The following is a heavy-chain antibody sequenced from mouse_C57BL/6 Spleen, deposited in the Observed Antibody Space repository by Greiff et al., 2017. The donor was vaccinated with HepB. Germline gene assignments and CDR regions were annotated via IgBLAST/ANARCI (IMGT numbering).Heavy chain of an antibody. CDR3: ARSDYYGSSCFAY. CDR2: IDPSDSYT. J-gene: IGHJ3*01. V-gene: IGHV1-50*01. D-gene: IGHD1-1*01. Sequence: VQLQQPGAELVKPGASVKLSCKASGYTFTSYWMQWVKQRPGQGLEWIGEIDPSDSYTNYNQKFKGKATLTVDTSSSTAYMQLSSLTSEDSAVYYCARSDYYGSSCFAYWGQGTLVTVSA. CDR1: GYTFTSYW.